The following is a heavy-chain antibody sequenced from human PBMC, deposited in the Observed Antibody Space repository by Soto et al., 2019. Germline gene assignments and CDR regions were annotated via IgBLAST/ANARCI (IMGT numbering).Heavy chain of an antibody. Sequence: RESLKISCKGSGYSFTSYWIGWVRQMPGKGLEWMGIIYPGDSDTRYSPSFQGQVTISADKSISTAYLQWSSLKASDTAMYYCARGVVSSRYYYYGMDVWGQGTTVTVSS. J-gene: IGHJ6*02. CDR3: ARGVVSSRYYYYGMDV. CDR2: IYPGDSDT. CDR1: GYSFTSYW. D-gene: IGHD2-15*01. V-gene: IGHV5-51*01.